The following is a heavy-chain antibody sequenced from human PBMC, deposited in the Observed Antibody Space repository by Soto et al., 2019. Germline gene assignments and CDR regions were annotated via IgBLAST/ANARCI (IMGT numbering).Heavy chain of an antibody. CDR3: ARDPATQDNNTLSGYFHFGY. D-gene: IGHD3-9*01. CDR1: GFSFSTYA. CDR2: ISYDGDHK. J-gene: IGHJ4*02. V-gene: IGHV3-30*14. Sequence: QVQLVESGGGVVQPGRSLRLSCAASGFSFSTYAMHWVRQTPGKGLEWVAVISYDGDHKYYTDSVEGRFTISRDNSKNTLYVLVNSLRSEDTAIYYCARDPATQDNNTLSGYFHFGYWGQGTLVTVSS.